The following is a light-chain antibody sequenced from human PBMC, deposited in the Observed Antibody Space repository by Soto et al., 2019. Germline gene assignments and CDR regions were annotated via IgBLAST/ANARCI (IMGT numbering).Light chain of an antibody. CDR1: QRVLYSSNNKNY. Sequence: DIVMTQSPDSLAVSLGEKATTNCKSSQRVLYSSNNKNYLDWYQQKPGQPPKLLIYWASTRKYGVPDRSSGSGSVTDFTLTSSSLLAEYVQVYYRQQYYSNLTWTFGQVTKVEIK. CDR3: QQYYSNLTWT. V-gene: IGKV4-1*01. J-gene: IGKJ1*01. CDR2: WAS.